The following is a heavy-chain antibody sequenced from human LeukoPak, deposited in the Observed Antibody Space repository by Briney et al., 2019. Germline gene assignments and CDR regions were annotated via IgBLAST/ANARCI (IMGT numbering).Heavy chain of an antibody. CDR1: GFTFSSYA. Sequence: GASLRLSCAASGFTFSSYAMSWVRQAPGKGLEWVSAISGSGGSTYYADSVKGRFTISRDNSKNTLYLQMNSLRAEDTAVYYCAKAGSSGWYEDWCFQHWGQGTLVTVSS. D-gene: IGHD6-19*01. J-gene: IGHJ1*01. CDR3: AKAGSSGWYEDWCFQH. V-gene: IGHV3-23*01. CDR2: ISGSGGST.